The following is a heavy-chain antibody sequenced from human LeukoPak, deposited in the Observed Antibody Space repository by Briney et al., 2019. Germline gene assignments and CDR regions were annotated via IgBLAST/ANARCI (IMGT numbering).Heavy chain of an antibody. D-gene: IGHD5-24*01. CDR1: GFTFSNAW. CDR3: AKGDGYNSAFDI. CDR2: ISGGGDTT. J-gene: IGHJ3*02. Sequence: PGGSLRLSCAASGFTFSNAWMSWVRQAPGKGLEWVSGISGGGDTTHHTDSVKGRFTIARDNSNDTLYLQMNGLRVEDTAVYYCAKGDGYNSAFDIWGQGTMVTVSS. V-gene: IGHV3-23*01.